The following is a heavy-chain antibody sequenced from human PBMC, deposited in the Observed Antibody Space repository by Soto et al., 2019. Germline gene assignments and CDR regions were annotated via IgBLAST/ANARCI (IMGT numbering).Heavy chain of an antibody. V-gene: IGHV1-46*01. CDR1: GYTFTSYY. CDR2: INPIGGGT. Sequence: ASVKVSCKTSGYTFTSYYMHWVRLAPGQGLEWMGIINPIGGGTTYPQKFQGRVTMTRDTSTSTAYMELSSLRSEDTAVYYCARDAQTHCSGGSCYWDAFDIWGQGTMVTVSS. CDR3: ARDAQTHCSGGSCYWDAFDI. D-gene: IGHD2-15*01. J-gene: IGHJ3*02.